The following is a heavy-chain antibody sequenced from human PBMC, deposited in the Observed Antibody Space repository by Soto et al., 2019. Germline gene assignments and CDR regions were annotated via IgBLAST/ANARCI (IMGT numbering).Heavy chain of an antibody. CDR3: SAGIPITYPRGSDY. Sequence: GGSLRLSCAASGFTFSGSAMHWVRQASGKGLEWVGRIRSKVNSYATDYAAPMKGRFTISRDVSANTLYLHMNSLRAEDTAVYYCSAGIPITYPRGSDYGGQGPLVTVPP. CDR2: IRSKVNSYAT. D-gene: IGHD1-20*01. CDR1: GFTFSGSA. J-gene: IGHJ4*02. V-gene: IGHV3-73*01.